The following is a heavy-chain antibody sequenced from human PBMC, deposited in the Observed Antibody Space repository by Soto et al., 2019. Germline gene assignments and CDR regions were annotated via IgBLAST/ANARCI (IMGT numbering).Heavy chain of an antibody. D-gene: IGHD3-10*01. V-gene: IGHV1-18*01. CDR1: GYTFTSYG. CDR2: ISAYNGNT. J-gene: IGHJ4*02. Sequence: GASVKVSCKASGYTFTSYGISWVRQAPGQGLEWMGWISAYNGNTNYAQKLQGRVTMTTDTSTSTAYMELRSLRSDDTAVYYCARGLTYGSGRKVPFDYWGQGTLVTVSS. CDR3: ARGLTYGSGRKVPFDY.